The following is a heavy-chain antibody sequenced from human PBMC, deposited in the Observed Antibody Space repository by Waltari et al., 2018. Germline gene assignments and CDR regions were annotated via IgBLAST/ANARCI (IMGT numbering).Heavy chain of an antibody. V-gene: IGHV3-30*18. D-gene: IGHD3-22*01. CDR1: GFTFSSYG. Sequence: QVQLVESGGGVVQPGRSLRLSCAASGFTFSSYGMHWVRQAPGKGLEWVAVISYDGSNKYYADSVKGRFTISRDNSKNTLYLQMNSLRAEDTAVYYCAKSHITMIVWALDYWGQGTLVTVSS. CDR3: AKSHITMIVWALDY. CDR2: ISYDGSNK. J-gene: IGHJ4*02.